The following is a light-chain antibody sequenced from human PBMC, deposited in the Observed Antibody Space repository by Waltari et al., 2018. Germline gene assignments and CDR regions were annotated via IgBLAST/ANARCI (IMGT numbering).Light chain of an antibody. CDR3: QSFDGNVRGGVV. CDR2: GNN. V-gene: IGLV1-40*01. Sequence: QSILTQPTSVSGAPGQRVTISCTGSSSNIGAGHDVHWYQAFPGTAPKLLIYGNNNRPSGGPDRFSGSKSGASASLAINGLQAEDEADYYCQSFDGNVRGGVVFGGGTKVTVL. CDR1: SSNIGAGHD. J-gene: IGLJ3*02.